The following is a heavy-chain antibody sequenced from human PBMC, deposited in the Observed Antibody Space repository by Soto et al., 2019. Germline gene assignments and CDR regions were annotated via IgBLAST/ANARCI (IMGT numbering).Heavy chain of an antibody. J-gene: IGHJ4*02. V-gene: IGHV3-7*01. Sequence: GGSLRLSCAASGFSLSVCWMSWVRQAPGKGLEWVATMSEDGRKEYYVDSVKGRFTISRDNAKNSLALQMSSLRVDDTAVYYCAREFWSSWNCWGQGTLVTVSS. CDR3: AREFWSSWNC. CDR2: MSEDGRKE. D-gene: IGHD1-7*01. CDR1: GFSLSVCW.